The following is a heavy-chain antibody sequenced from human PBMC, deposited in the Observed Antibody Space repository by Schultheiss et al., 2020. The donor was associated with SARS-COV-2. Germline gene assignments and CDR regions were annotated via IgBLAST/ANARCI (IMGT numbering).Heavy chain of an antibody. Sequence: SQTLSLTCAVSGYSISSSNWWGWIRQPPGKGLEWIGYIYYTGSIYYNPSLKSRVTMSVDTSKNQFSLKLSSVTAVDTAVYYCARTHSSWSGDGMDVWGQGTTVTVSS. D-gene: IGHD6-13*01. J-gene: IGHJ6*02. V-gene: IGHV4-28*02. CDR3: ARTHSSWSGDGMDV. CDR1: GYSISSSNW. CDR2: IYYTGSI.